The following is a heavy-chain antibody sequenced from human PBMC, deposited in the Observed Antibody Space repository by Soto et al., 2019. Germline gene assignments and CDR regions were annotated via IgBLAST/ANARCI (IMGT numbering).Heavy chain of an antibody. CDR1: GGSISSYY. CDR3: ARNRLGELSLSPRFDP. Sequence: SETLSLTCTVSGGSISSYYWSWIRQPPGKGLEWIGYIYYSGSTNYNPSLKSRVTISVDTSKNQFSLKLSSVTAADTAVYYCARNRLGELSLSPRFDPWGQGTLVTVSS. CDR2: IYYSGST. J-gene: IGHJ5*02. V-gene: IGHV4-59*01. D-gene: IGHD3-16*02.